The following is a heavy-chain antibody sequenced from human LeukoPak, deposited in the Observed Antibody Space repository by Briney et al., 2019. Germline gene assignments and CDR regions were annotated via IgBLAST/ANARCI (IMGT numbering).Heavy chain of an antibody. D-gene: IGHD2-8*01. V-gene: IGHV1-69*04. Sequence: GASVKVSCKASGGTFSSYAISWVRQAPGQGLEWMGRIIPIFGIANYAQKFQGRVTITADKSTSTAYMELSSLRSEDTAVYYCARLDIVLMVYAIAPFDYWGQGTLVTVSS. CDR2: IIPIFGIA. CDR1: GGTFSSYA. J-gene: IGHJ4*02. CDR3: ARLDIVLMVYAIAPFDY.